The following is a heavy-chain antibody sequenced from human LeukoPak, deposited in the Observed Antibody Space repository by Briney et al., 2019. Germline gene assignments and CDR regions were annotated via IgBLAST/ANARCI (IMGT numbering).Heavy chain of an antibody. CDR3: ARDRRSYYDFWCGHYYGMDV. J-gene: IGHJ6*02. D-gene: IGHD3-3*01. CDR2: ISAYNGNT. V-gene: IGHV1-18*01. Sequence: GASVKVSCEASGYTFTSYGISWVRQAPGQGLEWMGWISAYNGNTNYAQKIQGRVTMTTDTSTSTAYMELRSLRSDDTAVYYCARDRRSYYDFWCGHYYGMDVWGQGTTVTVSS. CDR1: GYTFTSYG.